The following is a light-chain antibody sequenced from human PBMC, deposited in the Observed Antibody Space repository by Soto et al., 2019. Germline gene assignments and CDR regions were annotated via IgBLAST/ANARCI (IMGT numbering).Light chain of an antibody. CDR1: SSDVGAYDS. CDR3: SSFTSSSTLVV. V-gene: IGLV2-14*01. CDR2: DVS. Sequence: QSALTQPASVSGSPGQSITISCTGTSSDVGAYDSVSWYQQRPGKAPKLMIYDVSNRPSGVSNRFSGSKSGNAASLTISGLQAEDEADYYCSSFTSSSTLVVFGGGTKLTVL. J-gene: IGLJ2*01.